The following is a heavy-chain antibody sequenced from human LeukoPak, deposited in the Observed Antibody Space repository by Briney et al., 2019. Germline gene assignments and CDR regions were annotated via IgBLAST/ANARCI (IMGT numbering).Heavy chain of an antibody. D-gene: IGHD3-22*01. V-gene: IGHV4-31*11. J-gene: IGHJ4*02. Sequence: SETLSLTCAVYGGSFSGYYWSWIRQHPGKGLEWIGYIYYSGSTYYNPSLKSRVTISVDTSKNQFSLKLSSVTAADTAVYYCARGGSSSGYYPTDYWGQGTLVTVSS. CDR3: ARGGSSSGYYPTDY. CDR2: IYYSGST. CDR1: GGSFSGYY.